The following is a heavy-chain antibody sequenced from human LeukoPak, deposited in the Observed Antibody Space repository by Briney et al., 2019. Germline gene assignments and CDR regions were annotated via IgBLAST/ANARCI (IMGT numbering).Heavy chain of an antibody. CDR3: GKDWKLDY. V-gene: IGHV3-66*01. CDR1: GFTVSSNY. D-gene: IGHD1-1*01. CDR2: IYSGGST. Sequence: SGGSLRLSCAASGFTVSSNYMSWVRQAPGKGLEWVSVIYSGGSTYYADSVKGRFTISRDNSKSTLFLQMNSLRVEDTAIYYCGKDWKLDYWGQGALVTVSS. J-gene: IGHJ4*02.